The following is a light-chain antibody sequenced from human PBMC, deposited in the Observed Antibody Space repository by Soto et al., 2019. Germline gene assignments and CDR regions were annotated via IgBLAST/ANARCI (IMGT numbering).Light chain of an antibody. Sequence: SSELTQPPSVSVSPGQTASITCSGDKSGDKYACWYQQKPGQSPVLVIYQDSKRPSGIPERFSGSNSGNTATLTISGTQAMDEADYYCQAWDSSTGVVFGGGTKLTVL. CDR3: QAWDSSTGVV. V-gene: IGLV3-1*01. CDR1: KSGDKY. J-gene: IGLJ2*01. CDR2: QDS.